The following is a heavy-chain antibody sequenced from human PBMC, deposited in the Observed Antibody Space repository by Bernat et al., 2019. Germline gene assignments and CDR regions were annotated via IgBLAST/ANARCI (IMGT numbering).Heavy chain of an antibody. CDR2: ISSNGGST. D-gene: IGHD1-1*01. CDR1: GFTFSSYA. V-gene: IGHV3-64*01. J-gene: IGHJ6*02. Sequence: EVQLVESGGGLVQPGGSLRLSCAASGFTFSSYAMHWVRQAPGKGLEYVSAISSNGGSTYYANSVKGRFTISRDNSKNTLYLQMGSLRAEDMAVYYWARDEGKNWNDVGYYYYYGMDVWGQGTTVTVSS. CDR3: ARDEGKNWNDVGYYYYYGMDV.